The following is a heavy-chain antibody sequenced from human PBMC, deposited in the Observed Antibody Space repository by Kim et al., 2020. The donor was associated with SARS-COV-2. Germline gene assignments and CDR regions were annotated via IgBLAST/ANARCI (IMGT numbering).Heavy chain of an antibody. D-gene: IGHD5-18*01. J-gene: IGHJ4*02. CDR3: AKHNYGYVDY. V-gene: IGHV3-23*01. CDR2: IIGSGGST. Sequence: GGSLRLSCAASGFTFSNYAMSWVRQAPGKGLECVSAIIGSGGSTYYADSVKGRFTISRDNSKNTLFLQMNSLRAEDTAVYYCAKHNYGYVDYWGQGTLVTVSS. CDR1: GFTFSNYA.